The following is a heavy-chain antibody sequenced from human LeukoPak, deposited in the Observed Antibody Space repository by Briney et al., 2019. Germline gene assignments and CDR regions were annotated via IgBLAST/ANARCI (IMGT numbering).Heavy chain of an antibody. J-gene: IGHJ4*02. CDR3: AKSRGVYCSRGSCSFDY. CDR1: GFTFSSYG. V-gene: IGHV3-30*02. CDR2: IRYDGSNK. Sequence: HAGGSLRLSCAASGFTFSSYGMHWVRQAPGKGLEWVAFIRYDGSNKYYADSVKGRFTISRDNSKNTLYLQMNSLRTDDMAVYYCAKSRGVYCSRGSCSFDYWGQGTLVTVSS. D-gene: IGHD2-15*01.